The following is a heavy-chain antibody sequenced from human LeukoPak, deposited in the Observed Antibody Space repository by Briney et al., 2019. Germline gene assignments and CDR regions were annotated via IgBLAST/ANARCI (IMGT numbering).Heavy chain of an antibody. D-gene: IGHD2-15*01. CDR2: INPTGGST. J-gene: IGHJ5*02. V-gene: IGHV1-46*01. CDR3: ARGGRLSSDGSWTWFDT. CDR1: GYTFTSYY. Sequence: ASVKVSCKASGYTFTSYYMHWVRQAPGQGLEWMGLINPTGGSTGYAQKFQGRVTMTRDMSTSTDYMELSSLRSEDTAIYYCARGGRLSSDGSWTWFDTWGQGTLVTVSS.